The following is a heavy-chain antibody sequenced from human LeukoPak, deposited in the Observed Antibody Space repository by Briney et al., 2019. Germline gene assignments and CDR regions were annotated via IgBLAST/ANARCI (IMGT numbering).Heavy chain of an antibody. D-gene: IGHD2-21*01. CDR1: GFTFSSYA. Sequence: GGSLRLSCAASGFTFSSYAMSWVRQAPGKGLEWVSSISGSGSGGSTYYADSVKGRFTISRDNSKNTLYLQMNSLRAEDTAVYYCARRLWETTDFDYWGQGTLVTVSS. CDR3: ARRLWETTDFDY. CDR2: ISGSGSGGST. V-gene: IGHV3-23*01. J-gene: IGHJ4*02.